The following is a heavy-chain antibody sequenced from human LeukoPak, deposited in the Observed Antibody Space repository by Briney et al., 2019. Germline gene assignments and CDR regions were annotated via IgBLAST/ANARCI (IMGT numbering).Heavy chain of an antibody. J-gene: IGHJ4*02. D-gene: IGHD6-19*01. Sequence: GGSLRLSCAASGFIFSNYGMHWVRQAPGKGLEWVAVIWYDGRKKYYADSAKGRFTISRDDSKNTLYLQRNSLRAEDTAVYYCARVYSSGWADFDYWGQGTLVTVSS. CDR1: GFIFSNYG. CDR3: ARVYSSGWADFDY. CDR2: IWYDGRKK. V-gene: IGHV3-33*01.